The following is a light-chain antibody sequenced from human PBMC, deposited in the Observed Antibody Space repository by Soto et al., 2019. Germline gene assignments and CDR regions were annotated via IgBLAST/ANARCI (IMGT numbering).Light chain of an antibody. CDR1: PRVSSSY. J-gene: IGKJ4*01. CDR2: GAS. V-gene: IGKV3-20*01. CDR3: NHYRRSLPLLT. Sequence: TLSCQARPRVSSSYFAWYQQKPGQAPRLLIYGASSRATGIPDRFSGSGSGKELTLTISRLDPEHFAVYYCNHYRRSLPLLTFGGGTKVDIK.